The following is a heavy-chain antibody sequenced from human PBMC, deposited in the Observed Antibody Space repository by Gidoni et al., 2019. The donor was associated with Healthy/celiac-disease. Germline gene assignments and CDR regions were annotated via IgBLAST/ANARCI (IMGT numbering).Heavy chain of an antibody. Sequence: DVQLLESGGGLVQPGGSLRLACAASGFTFSSYAMSWVRQAPGKCLEWVSAISSSGGSTYYADSVKGRFTISRDNSKNTLYLQMNSLRAEDTAVYYCAKGGRLSRYYFDYWGQGTLVTVSS. CDR2: ISSSGGST. CDR3: AKGGRLSRYYFDY. V-gene: IGHV3-23*01. CDR1: GFTFSSYA. D-gene: IGHD3-16*01. J-gene: IGHJ4*02.